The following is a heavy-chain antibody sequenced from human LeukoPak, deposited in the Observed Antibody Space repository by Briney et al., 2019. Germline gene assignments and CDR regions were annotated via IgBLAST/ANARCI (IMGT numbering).Heavy chain of an antibody. V-gene: IGHV1-18*01. J-gene: IGHJ4*02. CDR3: ARVGVWGVVPAAIHFDY. Sequence: ASVKVSCKASGGTFSSYVISWVRQAPGQGLEWMGWISAYNGNTNYAQKLQGRVTMTTDTSTSTAYMELRSLRSDDTAVYYCARVGVWGVVPAAIHFDYWGQGTLVTVSS. CDR2: ISAYNGNT. D-gene: IGHD2-2*02. CDR1: GGTFSSYV.